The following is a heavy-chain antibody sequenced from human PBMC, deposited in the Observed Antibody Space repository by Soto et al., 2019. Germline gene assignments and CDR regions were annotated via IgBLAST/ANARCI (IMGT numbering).Heavy chain of an antibody. D-gene: IGHD3-16*01. CDR2: IKTKTDGGIT. CDR1: SVSNAW. Sequence: SVSNAWMNWVRQAPGKGLEWVGRIKTKTDGGITLYVAPVKGRFTISRDDSKNTLYLQMNSLRTEDTAMYYCATQGGLWGQGTLVTVSS. CDR3: ATQGGL. V-gene: IGHV3-15*07. J-gene: IGHJ4*02.